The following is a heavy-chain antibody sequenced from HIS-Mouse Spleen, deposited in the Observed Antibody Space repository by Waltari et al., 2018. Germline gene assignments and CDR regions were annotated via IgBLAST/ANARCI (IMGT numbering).Heavy chain of an antibody. V-gene: IGHV4-39*07. CDR2: IYYSGST. D-gene: IGHD6-13*01. CDR3: AREIPYSSSWYDWYFDL. J-gene: IGHJ2*01. CDR1: GGSISRSSYY. Sequence: QLQLQESGPGLVTPSATLSLPCTVPGGSISRSSYYWGWIRQPPGKGLEWIGSIYYSGSTYYNPSLKSRVTISVDTSKNQFSLKLSSVTAADTAVYYCAREIPYSSSWYDWYFDLWGRGTLVTVSS.